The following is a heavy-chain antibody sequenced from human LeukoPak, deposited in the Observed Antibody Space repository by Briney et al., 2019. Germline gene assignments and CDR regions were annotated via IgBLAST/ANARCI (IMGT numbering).Heavy chain of an antibody. CDR2: INDSGRT. CDR3: ARRWNYGRNYYIYV. Sequence: NPSETLSLTCAVYDGSFSNYYWSWIRQPPGRGLEWIGEINDSGRTNYNPSLMSRVTVSVDTSKNQFSLRLTSVTATDTAVYYCARRWNYGRNYYIYVWGNGATVSVFS. V-gene: IGHV4-34*01. D-gene: IGHD1-7*01. J-gene: IGHJ6*03. CDR1: DGSFSNYY.